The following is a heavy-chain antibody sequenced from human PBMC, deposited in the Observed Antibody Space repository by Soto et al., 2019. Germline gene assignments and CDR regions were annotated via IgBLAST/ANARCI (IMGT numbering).Heavy chain of an antibody. CDR2: ISGSGGST. CDR1: GFTFSSYA. J-gene: IGHJ5*02. D-gene: IGHD2-2*01. V-gene: IGHV3-23*01. CDR3: AKDLGGVGSSTADWFDP. Sequence: EVQLLESGGGLVQPGGSLRLSCAASGFTFSSYAMSWVRQAPGKGLEWVSAISGSGGSTYYADSVKGRFTISRDNSKNTLYLQMNSLRAEVTAVYYCAKDLGGVGSSTADWFDPWGQGTLVTVSS.